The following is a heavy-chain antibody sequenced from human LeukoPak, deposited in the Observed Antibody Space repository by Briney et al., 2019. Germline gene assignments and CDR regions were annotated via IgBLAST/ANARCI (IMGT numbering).Heavy chain of an antibody. Sequence: PGGSLRLSCAASGFTFSSYSMNWVRQAPGKGLEWVSSISSSSSYIYYADSVKGRFTISRDNAKNSLYLQMNSLRAEDTAVYYCARGLQYHYGMDVWGQGTTVTVSS. V-gene: IGHV3-21*01. CDR3: ARGLQYHYGMDV. CDR2: ISSSSSYI. CDR1: GFTFSSYS. J-gene: IGHJ6*02.